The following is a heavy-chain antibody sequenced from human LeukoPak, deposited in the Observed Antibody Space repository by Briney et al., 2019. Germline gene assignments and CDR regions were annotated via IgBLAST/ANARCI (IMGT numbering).Heavy chain of an antibody. Sequence: SETLSLTCTVSGGSISSSSYYWGWIRQPPGKGLEWIGSIYYSGSTYYNPSLKSRVTISVDTSENQFSLKLSSVTAADTAVYYCARAGVVDCSGGSCYLGDYYYGMDVWGQGTTVTVSS. J-gene: IGHJ6*02. V-gene: IGHV4-39*07. CDR3: ARAGVVDCSGGSCYLGDYYYGMDV. D-gene: IGHD2-15*01. CDR2: IYYSGST. CDR1: GGSISSSSYY.